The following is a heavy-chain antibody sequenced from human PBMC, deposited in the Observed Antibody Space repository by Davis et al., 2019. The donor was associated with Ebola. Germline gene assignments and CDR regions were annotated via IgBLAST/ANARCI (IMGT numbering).Heavy chain of an antibody. CDR1: SNYN. CDR2: ISSSSSYI. CDR3: AREYSSGTLQFFYYMEV. D-gene: IGHD6-25*01. J-gene: IGHJ6*03. V-gene: IGHV3-21*01. Sequence: GESLKISCAVSSNYNMNWVRQAPGKGLEWVSSISSSSSYIQYADSVKGRFTIARDNTKNSLYLQMDSLRAEDTAVYYCAREYSSGTLQFFYYMEVWGKGTTVTVSS.